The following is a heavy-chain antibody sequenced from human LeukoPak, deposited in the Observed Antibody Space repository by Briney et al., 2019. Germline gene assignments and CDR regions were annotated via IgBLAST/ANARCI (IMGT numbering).Heavy chain of an antibody. CDR2: IYYSGST. CDR3: ARMDDYGESPVDY. Sequence: PSETLSLTCTVSGGSISSYYWSWVRQPPGKGLEWIGYIYYSGSTNYNPSLKSRVTISVDTSKNQFSLKLSPVTAADTAVYYCARMDDYGESPVDYWGQGTLVTVSS. D-gene: IGHD4-17*01. J-gene: IGHJ4*02. CDR1: GGSISSYY. V-gene: IGHV4-59*01.